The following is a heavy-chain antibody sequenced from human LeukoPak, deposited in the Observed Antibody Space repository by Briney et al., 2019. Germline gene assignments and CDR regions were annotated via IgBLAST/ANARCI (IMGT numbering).Heavy chain of an antibody. Sequence: GGSLRLSCAASGFTVSSNYMSWVRQAPGTGLEWVSVIYSGGSTYYADSVKGRFTISRDNSKNTLYLQMNSLRAEDTAVYYCAREASIAVAGTDHDAFDIWGQGTMVTVSS. J-gene: IGHJ3*02. CDR2: IYSGGST. CDR1: GFTVSSNY. CDR3: AREASIAVAGTDHDAFDI. V-gene: IGHV3-53*01. D-gene: IGHD6-19*01.